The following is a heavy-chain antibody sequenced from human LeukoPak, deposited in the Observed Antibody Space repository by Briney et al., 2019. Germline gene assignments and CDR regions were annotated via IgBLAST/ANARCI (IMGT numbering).Heavy chain of an antibody. J-gene: IGHJ6*03. Sequence: KTSETLSLTCAVYGGSFSGYYCSWIRQPPGKGLEWIGEINHSGSTNYNPSLKSRATISVDTSKNQFSLKLSSVTAADTAVYYYARVTALYYYYYMDVWGKGTTVTISS. CDR2: INHSGST. V-gene: IGHV4-34*01. D-gene: IGHD3-3*02. CDR1: GGSFSGYY. CDR3: ARVTALYYYYYMDV.